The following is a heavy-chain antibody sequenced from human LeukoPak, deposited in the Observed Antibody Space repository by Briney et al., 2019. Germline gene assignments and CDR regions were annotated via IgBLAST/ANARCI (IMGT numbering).Heavy chain of an antibody. V-gene: IGHV3-7*01. CDR1: GFTFSSYW. J-gene: IGHJ4*02. CDR3: ARDKIVGATNFDY. D-gene: IGHD1-26*01. CDR2: IKQDGSEK. Sequence: GGSLRLSCAASGFTFSSYWMSWVRPAPGKGLEWVANIKQDGSEKYYVDSVKGRFTISRDNAENSLYLQMNSLRAEDTAVYYCARDKIVGATNFDYWGQGTLVTVSS.